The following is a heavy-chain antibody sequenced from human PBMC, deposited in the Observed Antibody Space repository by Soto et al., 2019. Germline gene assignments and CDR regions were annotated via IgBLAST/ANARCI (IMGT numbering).Heavy chain of an antibody. V-gene: IGHV3-23*01. CDR2: ISGGGDET. Sequence: EVQLLESGGGWVQPGGSLRLSCAASGFTFRNYAMTWVRQAPGKGLXXVSGISGGGDETYNADSVKGRFTISRDNSKNTLXLXMNXXRAEDTAIYYCVKDGEAYNGVWDYFDHWGQGTLITVSS. CDR1: GFTFRNYA. CDR3: VKDGEAYNGVWDYFDH. D-gene: IGHD3-16*01. J-gene: IGHJ4*02.